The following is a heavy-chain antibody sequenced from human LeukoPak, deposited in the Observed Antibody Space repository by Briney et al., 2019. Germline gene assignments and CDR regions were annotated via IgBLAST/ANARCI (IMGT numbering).Heavy chain of an antibody. CDR3: ARSLPYGTTWYGRSDF. V-gene: IGHV3-7*03. CDR2: IRQDGDTK. Sequence: GGSLRLSCAASGFTFSTYWMTWVRQAPGKGLEWVANIRQDGDTKYYVDSVKGRFTISRDNAMNSLYLQMNSLRAEDTAIYYCARSLPYGTTWYGRSDFWGQGTLVTVSS. D-gene: IGHD6-13*01. CDR1: GFTFSTYW. J-gene: IGHJ4*02.